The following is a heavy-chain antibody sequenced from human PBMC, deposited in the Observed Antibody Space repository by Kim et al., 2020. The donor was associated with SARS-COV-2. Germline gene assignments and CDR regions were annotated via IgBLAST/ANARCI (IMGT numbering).Heavy chain of an antibody. Sequence: SETLSLTCAVYGGSFSGYYWSWIRQPPGKGLEWIGEINHSGSTNYNPSLKSRVTISVDTSKNQFYLKLSSVTAADTAVYYCARGGRYCSTTSCYTFYYYYYYMDVWGKGTTVTVSS. J-gene: IGHJ6*03. CDR2: INHSGST. V-gene: IGHV4-34*01. D-gene: IGHD2-2*02. CDR3: ARGGRYCSTTSCYTFYYYYYYMDV. CDR1: GGSFSGYY.